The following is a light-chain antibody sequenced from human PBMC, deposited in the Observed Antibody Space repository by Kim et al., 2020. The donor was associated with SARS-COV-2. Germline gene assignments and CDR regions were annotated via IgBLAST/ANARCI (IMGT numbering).Light chain of an antibody. CDR3: NSRDSNDNVV. CDR1: SLRSYY. CDR2: GKN. J-gene: IGLJ2*01. V-gene: IGLV3-19*01. Sequence: VALGQTVRITCQGNSLRSYYATWFQQKPGQPPILVIYGKNNRPSVIPDRFACSSSGNTASLTITATQAGDEADYYCNSRDSNDNVVFGGGTQLTVL.